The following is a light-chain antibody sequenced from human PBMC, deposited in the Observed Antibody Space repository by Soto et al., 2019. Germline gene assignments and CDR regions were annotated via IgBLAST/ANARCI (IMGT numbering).Light chain of an antibody. V-gene: IGKV3-20*01. CDR1: QSLSSSY. Sequence: EIVLTQSPGTLSLSPGERATLSCRASQSLSSSYLAWYQQKSGQAPRLLIYGSFSRATGIPDRFSGSGSGTDFPLTISRLEPEDFAVYYCQQYGSLITFGQGTRLEIK. CDR2: GSF. J-gene: IGKJ5*01. CDR3: QQYGSLIT.